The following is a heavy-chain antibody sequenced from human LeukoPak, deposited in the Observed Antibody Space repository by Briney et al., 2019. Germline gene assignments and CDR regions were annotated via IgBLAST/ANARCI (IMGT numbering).Heavy chain of an antibody. V-gene: IGHV3-21*04. Sequence: GGSLRLSCAASEFTFSSYNMNWVRQAPGKGLEWVSSISSFSSYIYYADSVKGRFTISRDNAKNSLYLQMNSLRAEDTALYYCARGSLQCDGDYFSCAFDIWGQGTMVTVSS. CDR2: ISSFSSYI. CDR1: EFTFSSYN. D-gene: IGHD4-17*01. J-gene: IGHJ3*02. CDR3: ARGSLQCDGDYFSCAFDI.